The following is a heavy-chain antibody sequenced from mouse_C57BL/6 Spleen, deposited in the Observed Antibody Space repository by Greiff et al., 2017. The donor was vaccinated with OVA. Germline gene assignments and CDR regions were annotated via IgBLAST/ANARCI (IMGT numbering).Heavy chain of an antibody. J-gene: IGHJ3*01. CDR1: GYAFTNYL. D-gene: IGHD1-1*01. Sequence: QVQLQQSGAELVRPGTSVKVSCKASGYAFTNYLIEWVKQRPGQGLEWIGVINPGSGGTNYNEKVKGKATLTADKSSSTAYMQLSSLASEDSAVYFCARRGRGSSFPFAYWGQGTLVTVSA. CDR3: ARRGRGSSFPFAY. V-gene: IGHV1-54*01. CDR2: INPGSGGT.